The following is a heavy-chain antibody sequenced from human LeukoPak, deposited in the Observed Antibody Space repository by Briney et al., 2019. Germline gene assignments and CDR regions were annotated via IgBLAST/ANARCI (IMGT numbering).Heavy chain of an antibody. D-gene: IGHD5-18*01. CDR2: INPNSGGT. CDR3: ARDPRFIADTAMVRDYYGMDV. V-gene: IGHV1-2*02. J-gene: IGHJ6*02. Sequence: GASVKVSCKASGYTFTGYYMHWVRQAPGQGLEWMGWINPNSGGTSYAQKFQGRVTMTRDTSTSTVYMELSSLRSEDTAVYYCARDPRFIADTAMVRDYYGMDVWGQGTTVTVSS. CDR1: GYTFTGYY.